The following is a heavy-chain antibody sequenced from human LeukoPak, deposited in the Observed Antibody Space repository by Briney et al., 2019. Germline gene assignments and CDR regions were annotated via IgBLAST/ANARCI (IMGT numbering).Heavy chain of an antibody. D-gene: IGHD3-3*01. CDR3: ASGAFDDFWSGYFDY. V-gene: IGHV4-61*02. J-gene: IGHJ4*02. CDR1: GGSISSGSYY. Sequence: SQTLSLTCTVSGGSISSGSYYWSWIRQPAGKGLEWIGRIYTSGSTNYNPSLKSRVTISVDTSKNQFSLKLSSVTAADTAVYYCASGAFDDFWSGYFDYWGQGTLVTVSS. CDR2: IYTSGST.